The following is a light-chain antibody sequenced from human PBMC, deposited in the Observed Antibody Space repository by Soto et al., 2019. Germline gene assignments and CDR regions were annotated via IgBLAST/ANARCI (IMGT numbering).Light chain of an antibody. J-gene: IGLJ3*02. CDR3: GTWDSSLSAGGV. Sequence: QSVLTQPPSVSAAPGQKVTISCSGSSSNIGNNYVSWYQQLPGTAPKLLIYENNKRPSVIPDRFSGSKSGTSATLGITGLQTGGEADYYCGTWDSSLSAGGVFGGGTQLTVL. CDR2: ENN. CDR1: SSNIGNNY. V-gene: IGLV1-51*02.